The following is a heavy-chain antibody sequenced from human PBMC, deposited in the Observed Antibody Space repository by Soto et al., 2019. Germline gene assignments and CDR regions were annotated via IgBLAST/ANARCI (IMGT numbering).Heavy chain of an antibody. J-gene: IGHJ6*02. CDR3: AREVWEAVAGNDQYYYSAMDV. CDR1: GFTLRNYV. V-gene: IGHV3-23*01. D-gene: IGHD6-13*01. Sequence: GGSLRLSCAASGFTLRNYVMSWVRQAPGKGLEWVSVISGSGGITYYADSVKGRFTISRDNSKNTLYLQMNSLRAEDTAVYYCAREVWEAVAGNDQYYYSAMDVWGQGTTVTVSS. CDR2: ISGSGGIT.